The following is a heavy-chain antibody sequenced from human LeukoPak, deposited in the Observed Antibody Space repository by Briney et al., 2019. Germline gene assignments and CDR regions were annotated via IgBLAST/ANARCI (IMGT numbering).Heavy chain of an antibody. CDR3: ARGRYGPRLGN. Sequence: SETLSFTCAVYGASFSDSYWSWIRQSPEKGLEWIGEINNSGSTSYNPSLNSRVIMSVDRSKNQFSLRVTSVTAADTAVYYCARGRYGPRLGNWGQGTLVTVSS. J-gene: IGHJ4*02. CDR1: GASFSDSY. V-gene: IGHV4-34*01. D-gene: IGHD3-16*01. CDR2: INNSGST.